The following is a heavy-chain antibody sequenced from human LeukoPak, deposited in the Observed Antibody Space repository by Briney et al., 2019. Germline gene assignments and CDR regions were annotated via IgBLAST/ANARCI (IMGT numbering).Heavy chain of an antibody. D-gene: IGHD6-13*01. V-gene: IGHV3-23*01. CDR3: AKDTAAGYCDY. CDR2: ISGGGGTT. Sequence: GGSLRLSCVVPGLTFSTYAMTWVRQAPGKGLEWVSAISGGGGTTYYADSVKGRFTISRDNSRNTLYLQMNSLRAEDTAVYYCAKDTAAGYCDYWGQGTLVTVSS. J-gene: IGHJ4*02. CDR1: GLTFSTYA.